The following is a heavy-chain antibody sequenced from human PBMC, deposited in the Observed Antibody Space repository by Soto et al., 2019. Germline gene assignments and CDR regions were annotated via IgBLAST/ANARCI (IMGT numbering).Heavy chain of an antibody. D-gene: IGHD1-26*01. CDR3: AKGSSGSYLNWFGP. CDR2: VNPSSGST. V-gene: IGHV1-46*01. J-gene: IGHJ5*02. CDR1: GYTFTNYY. Sequence: VASVKVSCKTSGYTFTNYYIHWVRQAPGQGLEWMGIVNPSSGSTSYPQKFQGRVTMTRDTSTSTVYMDLSSLKSKDTAVYYCAKGSSGSYLNWFGPWGQGTLVTVSS.